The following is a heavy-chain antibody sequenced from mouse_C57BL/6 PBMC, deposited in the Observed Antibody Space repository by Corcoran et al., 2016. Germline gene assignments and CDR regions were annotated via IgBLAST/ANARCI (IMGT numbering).Heavy chain of an antibody. Sequence: DVQLQESGPGLVKPSQSLSLTCSVTGYSITSGYYWNWIRQFPGNKLEWMGYISYDGSNNYNPSLKNRISITRDTSKNQFFLKLNSVTTEDTATYYCARDRPVNYAMDYWGQGTSVTVSS. V-gene: IGHV3-6*01. J-gene: IGHJ4*01. CDR1: GYSITSGYY. CDR3: ARDRPVNYAMDY. CDR2: ISYDGSN.